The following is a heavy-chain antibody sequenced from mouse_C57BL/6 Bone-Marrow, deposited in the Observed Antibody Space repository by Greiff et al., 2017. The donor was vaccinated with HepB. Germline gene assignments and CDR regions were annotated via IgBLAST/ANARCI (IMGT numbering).Heavy chain of an antibody. CDR2: INPGSGGT. D-gene: IGHD2-4*01. Sequence: QVQLQQSGAELVRPGTSVKVSCKASGYAFTNYLIEWVKQRPGQGLEWIGVINPGSGGTNYNEKFKGKATLTADKSSSTAYMQLSSLTSEDSAVYFCARPPHPYDYSGDWYFDVWGTGTAVTVSS. J-gene: IGHJ1*03. CDR3: ARPPHPYDYSGDWYFDV. CDR1: GYAFTNYL. V-gene: IGHV1-54*01.